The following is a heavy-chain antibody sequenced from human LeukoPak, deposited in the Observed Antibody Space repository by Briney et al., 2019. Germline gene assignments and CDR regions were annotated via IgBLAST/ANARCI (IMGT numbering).Heavy chain of an antibody. Sequence: TGGSLRLSCTASGFAFSEYAMSWVRQAPGKGLEWVSHISAGDGITSYADSVKGRFTISRDIANSLLYLQMNSLRADDTAVYYCARDLDYSTGFDYWGQGTLVTVSS. CDR3: ARDLDYSTGFDY. D-gene: IGHD4-11*01. V-gene: IGHV3-23*01. CDR1: GFAFSEYA. J-gene: IGHJ4*02. CDR2: ISAGDGIT.